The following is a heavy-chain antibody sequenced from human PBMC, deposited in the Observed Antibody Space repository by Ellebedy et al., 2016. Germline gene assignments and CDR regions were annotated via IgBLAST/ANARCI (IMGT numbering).Heavy chain of an antibody. V-gene: IGHV3-64D*06. CDR2: IGPNGGGA. CDR1: GFTFSAYS. Sequence: GESLKISCSASGFTFSAYSMHWVRQSPGKGLVYVSAIGPNGGGAYYADSVKGRFTISRDNSKSTLYLQMSSLRPDDTAVYYCVGDLHTPVAGGYWGQGTVVTVSS. J-gene: IGHJ4*02. D-gene: IGHD6-19*01. CDR3: VGDLHTPVAGGY.